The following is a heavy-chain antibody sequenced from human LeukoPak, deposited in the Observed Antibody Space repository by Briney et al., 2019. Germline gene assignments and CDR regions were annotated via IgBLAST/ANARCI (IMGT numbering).Heavy chain of an antibody. Sequence: GGSLRLSCAASGFTLSTYEMNWVRQAPGKGLEWVAYISQSGSAVHYAASVKGRFTISRDNAENSLYLQMNSLRDEDTAAYYCATDYRYYNSNPYFDSWGQGTLVTVSS. CDR3: ATDYRYYNSNPYFDS. CDR2: ISQSGSAV. D-gene: IGHD3-9*01. CDR1: GFTLSTYE. J-gene: IGHJ4*02. V-gene: IGHV3-48*03.